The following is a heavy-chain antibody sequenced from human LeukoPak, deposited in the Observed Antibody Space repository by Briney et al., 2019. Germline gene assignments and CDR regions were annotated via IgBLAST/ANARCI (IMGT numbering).Heavy chain of an antibody. D-gene: IGHD5-18*01. CDR1: GGSISSSSYY. J-gene: IGHJ3*02. CDR3: ARRGRIQLWLTAFDI. V-gene: IGHV4-39*07. Sequence: SETLSLTCTVSGGSISSSSYYWGWIRQPPGKGLEWIGSIYYSGSTYYNPSLKSRVTISVDKSKNQFSLKLSSVTAADTAVYYCARRGRIQLWLTAFDIWGQGTMVTVSS. CDR2: IYYSGST.